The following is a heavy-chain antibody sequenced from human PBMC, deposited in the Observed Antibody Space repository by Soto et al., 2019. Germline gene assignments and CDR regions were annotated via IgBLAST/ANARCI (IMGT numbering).Heavy chain of an antibody. V-gene: IGHV1-69*06. J-gene: IGHJ4*02. CDR3: ARSKVVIKADFDY. Sequence: SVKVSCKASGGTFNSYAISWVRQAPGQGLEWMGGIIPIFGTANYAQKFQGRVTITADKSTSTAYMELSSLRSEDTAVYYCARSKVVIKADFDYWGQGTLVTVSS. CDR2: IIPIFGTA. D-gene: IGHD3-22*01. CDR1: GGTFNSYA.